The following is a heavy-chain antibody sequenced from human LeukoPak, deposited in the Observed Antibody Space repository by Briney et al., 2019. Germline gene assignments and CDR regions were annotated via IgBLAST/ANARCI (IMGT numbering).Heavy chain of an antibody. CDR1: GGSISSGSYS. V-gene: IGHV4-61*02. J-gene: IGHJ4*02. CDR3: ASSTGSGSYYPLFDY. CDR2: IYTSGST. D-gene: IGHD3-10*01. Sequence: KTSETLSLTCTVSGGSISSGSYSWSWIRQLAGKGLEWIGRIYTSGSTNYNPSLKSRVTISVDTSKNQFSMKLSSVTAADTAVYYCASSTGSGSYYPLFDYWGQGTLVTVSS.